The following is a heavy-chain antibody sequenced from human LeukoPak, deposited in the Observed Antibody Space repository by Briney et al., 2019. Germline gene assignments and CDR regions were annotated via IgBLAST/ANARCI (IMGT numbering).Heavy chain of an antibody. Sequence: TSETLSLTCAVSGYSISSGYYWGWIRQPPGKGLEWIGSTYHSGSTYYNPSLKSRVTISVDTSKNQFSLKLSSVTAADTAVYYCARHAPGYSSSWYPLGAFDIWGQRTMVTVSS. CDR2: TYHSGST. J-gene: IGHJ3*02. CDR3: ARHAPGYSSSWYPLGAFDI. D-gene: IGHD6-13*01. V-gene: IGHV4-38-2*01. CDR1: GYSISSGYY.